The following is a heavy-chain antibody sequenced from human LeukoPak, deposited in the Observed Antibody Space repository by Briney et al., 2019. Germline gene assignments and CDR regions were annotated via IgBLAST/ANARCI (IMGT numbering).Heavy chain of an antibody. J-gene: IGHJ4*02. V-gene: IGHV5-51*01. CDR1: GYSLTSYW. D-gene: IGHD3-22*01. Sequence: GESLKISCKGSGYSLTSYWIGWVRQMPGKGLEWMGIIYPGDSDTRYSPSFQGQVTISADKSISTAYLQWSSLKASDTAMYYCARRPPTYYYDSSAPDYWGQGTLVTVSS. CDR3: ARRPPTYYYDSSAPDY. CDR2: IYPGDSDT.